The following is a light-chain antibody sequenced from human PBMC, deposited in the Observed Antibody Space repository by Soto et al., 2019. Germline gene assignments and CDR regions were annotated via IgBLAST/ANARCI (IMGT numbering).Light chain of an antibody. CDR2: GAS. Sequence: IVMTQSPATLSVSPGERATLPCRASQSVSSNLAWYQQKPGQAPRLLIYGASTRATGIPARFSGSGSGTEFTLTISSLQSEDFAVYYCQQYNNWPRTFGQGTKVDIK. CDR3: QQYNNWPRT. V-gene: IGKV3-15*01. CDR1: QSVSSN. J-gene: IGKJ1*01.